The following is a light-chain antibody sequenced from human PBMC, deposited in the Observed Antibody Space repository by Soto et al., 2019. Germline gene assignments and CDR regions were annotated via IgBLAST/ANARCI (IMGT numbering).Light chain of an antibody. CDR2: GAS. V-gene: IGKV3-20*01. CDR3: QQYGSSPIT. Sequence: EIVMTQSPATLSVSPGERATLSCRASQSVSSNLAWYQQKPGQALRVLIYGASNRATGIPDRFSGSGSGTDFTLTISRLEPEEFAVYYCQQYGSSPITFGQGTRLEIK. CDR1: QSVSSN. J-gene: IGKJ5*01.